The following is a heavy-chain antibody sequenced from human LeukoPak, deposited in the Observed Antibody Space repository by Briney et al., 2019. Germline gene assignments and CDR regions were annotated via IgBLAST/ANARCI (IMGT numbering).Heavy chain of an antibody. D-gene: IGHD1-1*01. V-gene: IGHV4-4*07. J-gene: IGHJ4*02. CDR3: TAERAGTTVDY. Sequence: RTSETLSLTCTVSGDSISSFYFSWIRQPAGKGLEWIGRINASGTTRYNPSLKSRLTISVDTSKNQFSLKLASVTAADTAVYYCTAERAGTTVDYWGQGSLVTVSP. CDR1: GDSISSFY. CDR2: INASGTT.